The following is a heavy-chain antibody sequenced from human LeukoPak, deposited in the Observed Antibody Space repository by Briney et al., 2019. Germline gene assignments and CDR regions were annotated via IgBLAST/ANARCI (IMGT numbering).Heavy chain of an antibody. D-gene: IGHD3-3*01. CDR3: ARDPGTGFWSGPDYYGMDV. CDR2: IYTSGST. J-gene: IGHJ6*02. CDR1: GGSISSSSYY. Sequence: SETLSITCTVSGGSISSSSYYCSWIRQPAGKGLEWIGRIYTSGSTNYNPSLKSRVTISVDTSKNQFSLKLSSVTAADTAVYYCARDPGTGFWSGPDYYGMDVWGQGTTVTVPS. V-gene: IGHV4-61*02.